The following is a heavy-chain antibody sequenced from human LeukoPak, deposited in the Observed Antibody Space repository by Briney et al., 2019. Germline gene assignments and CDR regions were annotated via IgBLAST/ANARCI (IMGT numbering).Heavy chain of an antibody. CDR1: GYTFTSYG. Sequence: ASVKVSCKASGYTFTSYGISWVRQAPGQGLEWMGWISAYNGNTNYAQKLQGRVTMTTDTSTSTAYMELRSLRSEDTAVYYCARHQTKAYYYYYGMDVWGQGTTVTVSS. J-gene: IGHJ6*02. CDR2: ISAYNGNT. D-gene: IGHD2-8*01. CDR3: ARHQTKAYYYYYGMDV. V-gene: IGHV1-18*01.